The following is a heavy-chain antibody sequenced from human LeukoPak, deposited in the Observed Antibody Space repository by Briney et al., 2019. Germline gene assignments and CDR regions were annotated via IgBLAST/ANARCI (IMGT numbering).Heavy chain of an antibody. V-gene: IGHV3-48*01. Sequence: GGSLRLSCAASGFTFGSYSMNWVRQAPGKGLEWVSYISSSSSTIYYADSVKGRFIISRDNAKNSLYLQMNSLRAEDTAVYYCARYCSSASCYDLGDYWGQGTLVTVSS. CDR1: GFTFGSYS. J-gene: IGHJ4*02. CDR3: ARYCSSASCYDLGDY. D-gene: IGHD2-2*01. CDR2: ISSSSSTI.